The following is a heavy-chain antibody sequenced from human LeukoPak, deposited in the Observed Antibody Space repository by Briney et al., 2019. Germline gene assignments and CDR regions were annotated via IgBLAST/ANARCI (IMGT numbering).Heavy chain of an antibody. CDR2: IYYSGST. V-gene: IGHV4-61*01. D-gene: IGHD7-27*01. CDR1: GGSISSSSYY. CDR3: ARVGTDYVDY. Sequence: SETLSLTCTVSGGSISSSSYYWSWIRQPPGKGLEWIGYIYYSGSTNYNPSLKSRVTISVDTSKNQFSLKLSSVTAADTAVYYCARVGTDYVDYWGQGTLVTVPS. J-gene: IGHJ4*02.